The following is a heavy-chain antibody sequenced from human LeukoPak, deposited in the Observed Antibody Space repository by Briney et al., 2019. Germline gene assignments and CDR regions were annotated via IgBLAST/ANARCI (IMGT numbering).Heavy chain of an antibody. CDR2: IDPSDSYT. CDR3: NVLLWFGESTKFDY. Sequence: GESLKISCKGSGYSFTSYWISWVGQMPGKGLEWMGRIDPSDSYTNYSPSFQGHVTISADKSISTAYLQWSSLKASDTAMYYCNVLLWFGESTKFDYWGQGTLVTVSS. D-gene: IGHD3-10*01. V-gene: IGHV5-10-1*01. CDR1: GYSFTSYW. J-gene: IGHJ4*02.